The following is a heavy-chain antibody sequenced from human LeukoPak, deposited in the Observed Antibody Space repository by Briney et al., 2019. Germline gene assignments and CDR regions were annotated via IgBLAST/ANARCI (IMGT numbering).Heavy chain of an antibody. CDR3: ARDRPYSSRAAKGFDP. V-gene: IGHV1-46*01. CDR1: GYTFTSYG. D-gene: IGHD6-19*01. CDR2: INPSGGST. J-gene: IGHJ5*02. Sequence: ASVKVSCKASGYTFTSYGISWVRQAPGQGLEWMGIINPSGGSTSYAQKFQGRVTMTRDTSTSTVYMELSSLRSEDTAVYYCARDRPYSSRAAKGFDPWGQGTLVTVSS.